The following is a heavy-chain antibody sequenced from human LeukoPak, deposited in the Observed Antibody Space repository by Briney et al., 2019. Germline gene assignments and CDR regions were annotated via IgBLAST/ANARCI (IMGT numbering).Heavy chain of an antibody. D-gene: IGHD6-6*01. CDR2: INSDGSST. CDR3: VTGSSSGY. J-gene: IGHJ4*02. Sequence: GGSLRLSCVVSGFTVNDNYMNWVRQAPGKGLVWVSRINSDGSSTSYAVSVKGRFTISRDNAKNTLYLQMNSLRAEDTAVYYCVTGSSSGYWGQGTLVTVSS. CDR1: GFTVNDNY. V-gene: IGHV3-74*01.